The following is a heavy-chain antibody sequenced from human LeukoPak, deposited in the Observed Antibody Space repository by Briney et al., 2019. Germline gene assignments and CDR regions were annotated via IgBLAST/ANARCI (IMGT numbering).Heavy chain of an antibody. Sequence: ASVKVSCKASGGTFSSYAISWVRQAPGQGLEWMGGIIPIFGTAHYAQKFQGRVTITADESTSTAYMELSSLRSEDTAVYYCARDLYCSGGSCYSSLDYWGQGTLVIVSS. CDR1: GGTFSSYA. CDR3: ARDLYCSGGSCYSSLDY. D-gene: IGHD2-15*01. V-gene: IGHV1-69*13. J-gene: IGHJ4*02. CDR2: IIPIFGTA.